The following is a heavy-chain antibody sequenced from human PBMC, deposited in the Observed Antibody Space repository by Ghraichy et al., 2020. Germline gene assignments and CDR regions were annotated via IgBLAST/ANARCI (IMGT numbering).Heavy chain of an antibody. Sequence: SQTLSLTCTVSGGSISSSSYYWGWIRQPPGKGLEWIGSIYYSGRTHYNPSLKSRVTISIDTSKNQFSLKLSIVTAADTDVYYCVRHNYNWNDFPFHYYMDIWGKGTTVTVSS. CDR2: IYYSGRT. D-gene: IGHD1-1*01. CDR3: VRHNYNWNDFPFHYYMDI. V-gene: IGHV4-39*01. CDR1: GGSISSSSYY. J-gene: IGHJ6*03.